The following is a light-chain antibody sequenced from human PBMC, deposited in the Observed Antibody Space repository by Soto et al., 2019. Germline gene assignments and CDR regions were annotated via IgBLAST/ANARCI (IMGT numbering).Light chain of an antibody. CDR1: QSVDRNY. CDR3: QQHGGSPPAYT. Sequence: EVVLTQSPGPLSLSPGERATLSCRASQSVDRNYLSWFQHKRGQPPRVLVFATSSRAAGTPVRFSGSGSGTNFTLTITRVEPEDFGVYYCQQHGGSPPAYTFGLGTKLEI. J-gene: IGKJ2*01. V-gene: IGKV3-20*01. CDR2: ATS.